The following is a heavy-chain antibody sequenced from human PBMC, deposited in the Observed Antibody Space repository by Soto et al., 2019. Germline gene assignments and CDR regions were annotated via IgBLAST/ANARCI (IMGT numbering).Heavy chain of an antibody. CDR1: GDYISGGYYF. Sequence: PSETLSLTCAVSGDYISGGYYFWRCLRQPPGKCLEWIGYIYNRGSTYYNSSLKSRVTNSVDRSKHHFFLNLTSVTAADTAVYYCAYYRKFFQVWGQGTKVTVSS. CDR3: AYYRKFFQV. J-gene: IGHJ3*01. V-gene: IGHV4-30-2*01. D-gene: IGHD4-4*01. CDR2: IYNRGST.